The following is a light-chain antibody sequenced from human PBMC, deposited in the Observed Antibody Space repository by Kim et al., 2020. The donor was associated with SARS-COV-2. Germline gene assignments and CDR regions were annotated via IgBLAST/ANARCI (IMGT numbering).Light chain of an antibody. J-gene: IGKJ5*01. CDR3: QQYGSSPPIT. CDR1: QTITNS. Sequence: DIVMTQSPATLSVSPGERATLSCRASQTITNSLAWYQHKPGQPPRLLIYGASTRATDLPARFSGSGSGTDFTLTISRLEPEDFAVYYCQQYGSSPPITFGPGTRLEIK. V-gene: IGKV3-20*01. CDR2: GAS.